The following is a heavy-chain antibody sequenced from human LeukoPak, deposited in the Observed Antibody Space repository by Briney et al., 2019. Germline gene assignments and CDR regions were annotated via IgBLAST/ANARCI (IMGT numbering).Heavy chain of an antibody. CDR2: ISSSGSTI. CDR3: ARGWGPLFDY. D-gene: IGHD7-27*01. V-gene: IGHV3-48*03. Sequence: GGSLRLSCAASGFTFSSYEMNWVRQAPGKGLEWVSYISSSGSTIYYADSVKGRFTISRDNAKNSPYLQMNSLRAEDTAVYYCARGWGPLFDYWGQGTLVTVSS. J-gene: IGHJ4*02. CDR1: GFTFSSYE.